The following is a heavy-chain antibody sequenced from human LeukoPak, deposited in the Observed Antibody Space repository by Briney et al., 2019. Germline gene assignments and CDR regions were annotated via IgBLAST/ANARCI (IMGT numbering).Heavy chain of an antibody. Sequence: GASVKVSCKASGFTFADYHIHWVRQAPGQGLEWMGWINPNSGVTNYAQHFQGRVTVTRDTSISTASMELSRLRSDDTAVYYCARGGSSTRFEEGDFDYWGQGTLVTVSS. V-gene: IGHV1-2*02. CDR3: ARGGSSTRFEEGDFDY. D-gene: IGHD2-2*01. J-gene: IGHJ4*02. CDR1: GFTFADYH. CDR2: INPNSGVT.